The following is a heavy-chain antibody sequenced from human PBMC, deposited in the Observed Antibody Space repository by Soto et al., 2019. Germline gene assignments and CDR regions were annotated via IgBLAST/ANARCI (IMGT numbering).Heavy chain of an antibody. CDR3: ERHRRAIRIMDX. Sequence: SETLSLTCTVSGLSSSSLSYYWGWIRQPPGKGLELIGSVYYRGSTYDNPSLKRRVTISVDTSKNQFSLKLRSVTAAETAVYYCERHRRAIRIMDXWGQGTTVPVS. D-gene: IGHD2-15*01. J-gene: IGHJ6*02. CDR1: GLSSSSLSYY. CDR2: VYYRGST. V-gene: IGHV4-39*01.